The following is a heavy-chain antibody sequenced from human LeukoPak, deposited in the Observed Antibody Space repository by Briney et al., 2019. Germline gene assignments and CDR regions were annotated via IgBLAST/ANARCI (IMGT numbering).Heavy chain of an antibody. D-gene: IGHD2-2*01. V-gene: IGHV4-4*07. CDR2: IYTSGST. CDR1: VGSISSYY. J-gene: IGHJ6*03. CDR3: ARLGPNIVVVPAARNYYYYYYMHV. Sequence: SETQSLTCTVSVGSISSYYWSWIRQPAGKGLEWIGRIYTSGSTNYNPSLKSRVTMSVDTSKNQFSLKLSSVTAADTAVYYRARLGPNIVVVPAARNYYYYYYMHVWGKGTTVTVSS.